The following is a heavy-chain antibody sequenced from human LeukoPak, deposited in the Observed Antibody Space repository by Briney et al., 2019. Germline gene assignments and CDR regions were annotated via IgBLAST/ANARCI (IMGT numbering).Heavy chain of an antibody. CDR3: ARGRNYVSDYYFDV. CDR1: GVSLRGYY. D-gene: IGHD1-7*01. V-gene: IGHV4-34*01. J-gene: IGHJ6*03. Sequence: SETLSLTCAVYGVSLRGYYWSWIRQSPEQGLDWIGEISHEGDSIYNPSLKSRLTLSVDMSKNQFSLNLRSVTAADTAVYYCARGRNYVSDYYFDVWGKGTTVIVSS. CDR2: ISHEGDS.